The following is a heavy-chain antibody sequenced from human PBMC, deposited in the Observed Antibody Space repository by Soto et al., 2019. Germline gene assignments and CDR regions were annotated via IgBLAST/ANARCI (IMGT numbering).Heavy chain of an antibody. CDR1: EFTFSSYS. CDR2: ISSSSSTI. D-gene: IGHD3-10*01. CDR3: ARMKWFGESANNWFDP. V-gene: IGHV3-48*02. J-gene: IGHJ5*02. Sequence: PGGSLRLSCAASEFTFSSYSMNWVRQAPGKGLEWVSYISSSSSTIYYADSVKGRFTISRDNAKNSLYLQMNSLRDEDTAVYYCARMKWFGESANNWFDPWGQGTLVTVSS.